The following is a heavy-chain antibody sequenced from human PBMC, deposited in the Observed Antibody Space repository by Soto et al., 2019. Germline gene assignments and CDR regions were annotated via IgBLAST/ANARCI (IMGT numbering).Heavy chain of an antibody. Sequence: SETLSLTCTVSGGSVNIGSFYWSWIRQPPGKGLEWIGHMYYTGSTNYNPSLKRRVTISSGTSKNQFSLKVNSVTAADTAVYYCARIGDSDTYYRADTWGQGTLVTVSS. D-gene: IGHD1-26*01. J-gene: IGHJ5*02. CDR3: ARIGDSDTYYRADT. CDR2: MYYTGST. CDR1: GGSVNIGSFY. V-gene: IGHV4-61*01.